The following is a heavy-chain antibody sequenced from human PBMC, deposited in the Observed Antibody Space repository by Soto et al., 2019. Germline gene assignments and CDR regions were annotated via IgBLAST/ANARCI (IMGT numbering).Heavy chain of an antibody. D-gene: IGHD1-26*01. CDR3: ARVSCELRYWYFDL. V-gene: IGHV3-7*03. Sequence: GGSLRLSCAASGFTFSSYWMSWVRQAPGKGLEWVANIKQDGSEKYYVDSVKGRFTISRDNAKNSLYLQMNSLRAEDTAVYYCARVSCELRYWYFDLWGRGTLVTVSS. CDR1: GFTFSSYW. CDR2: IKQDGSEK. J-gene: IGHJ2*01.